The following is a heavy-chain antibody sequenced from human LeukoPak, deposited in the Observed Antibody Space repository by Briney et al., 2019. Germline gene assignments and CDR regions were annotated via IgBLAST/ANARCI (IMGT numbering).Heavy chain of an antibody. D-gene: IGHD3-22*01. Sequence: PGGSLRLSCAASGFTFSSYGMSWVRQAPGKGLEWVSAISGSGGSTYYADSVKGRFTISRDNAKNSLYLQMNSLRAEDTAVYYCARVLFYDSSGSDAFDIWGQGTMVTVSS. CDR3: ARVLFYDSSGSDAFDI. V-gene: IGHV3-23*01. CDR2: ISGSGGST. CDR1: GFTFSSYG. J-gene: IGHJ3*02.